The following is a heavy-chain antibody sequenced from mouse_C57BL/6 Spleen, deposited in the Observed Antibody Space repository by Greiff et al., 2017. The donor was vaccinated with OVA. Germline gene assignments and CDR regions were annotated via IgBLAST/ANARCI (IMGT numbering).Heavy chain of an antibody. V-gene: IGHV1-52*01. CDR2: IDPSDSET. J-gene: IGHJ3*01. Sequence: QVQLQQPGAELVRPGSSVKLSCKASGYTFTSYWMHWVKQRPIQGLEWIGNIDPSDSETHYNQKFKDKATLTVDKSSNTAYLQLSSLTSEDTAVYYCTTNFFGAWFAYWGQGTLVTVSA. D-gene: IGHD1-1*01. CDR3: TTNFFGAWFAY. CDR1: GYTFTSYW.